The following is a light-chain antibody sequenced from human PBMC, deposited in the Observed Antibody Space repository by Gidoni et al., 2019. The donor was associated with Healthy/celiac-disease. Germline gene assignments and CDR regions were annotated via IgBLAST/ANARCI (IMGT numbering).Light chain of an antibody. CDR2: DAS. Sequence: EIVLTQSPATLSLSPGERATLSCRASQSVSSYLAWYQQKPGQAPRLLIYDASNRATGIPARFSGSGSGTDFTLTISSLEPEDFAGYYCQQLRRTFGQGTKVEIK. J-gene: IGKJ1*01. CDR1: QSVSSY. CDR3: QQLRRT. V-gene: IGKV3-11*01.